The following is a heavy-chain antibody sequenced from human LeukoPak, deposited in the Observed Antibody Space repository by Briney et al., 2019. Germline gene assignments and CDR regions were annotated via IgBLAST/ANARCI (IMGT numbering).Heavy chain of an antibody. CDR3: ARVGWELLNAFDI. J-gene: IGHJ3*02. Sequence: GGSLRLSCAASGFTFSSNYMSWVRQAPGKGLEWVSYISSSSSTIYYADSVKGRFTISRDNAKNSLYLQMNSLRAEDTAVYYCARVGWELLNAFDIWGQGTMVTVSS. CDR2: ISSSSSTI. CDR1: GFTFSSNY. D-gene: IGHD1-26*01. V-gene: IGHV3-48*01.